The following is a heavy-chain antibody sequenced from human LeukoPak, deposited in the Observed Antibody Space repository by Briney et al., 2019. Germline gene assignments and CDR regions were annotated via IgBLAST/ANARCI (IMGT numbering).Heavy chain of an antibody. J-gene: IGHJ4*02. V-gene: IGHV4-59*08. CDR3: GRRVVVAGPLDY. D-gene: IGHD6-19*01. Sequence: SETLSLTCTVSGGSISSYYWSWIRQPPGKGLEWIGYIYYSGSTHYTPSLKSPVTISVDTSNNPFSLKLSSVTAADTAVYYCGRRVVVAGPLDYWGQGTLVTVSS. CDR1: GGSISSYY. CDR2: IYYSGST.